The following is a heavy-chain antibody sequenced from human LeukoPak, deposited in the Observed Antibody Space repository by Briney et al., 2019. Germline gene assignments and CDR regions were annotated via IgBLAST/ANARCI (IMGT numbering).Heavy chain of an antibody. CDR3: AREEEWELPDY. J-gene: IGHJ4*02. V-gene: IGHV3-30-3*01. CDR2: IFYDGNTV. D-gene: IGHD1-26*01. CDR1: GFTFDDYA. Sequence: GGSLRLSCAASGFTFDDYAMHWVRQAPGKGLEWVGVIFYDGNTVHYADSVKGRFTISRDNSKNTLYLQMNSLGTDDTAVYYCAREEEWELPDYWGQGTLVIVSS.